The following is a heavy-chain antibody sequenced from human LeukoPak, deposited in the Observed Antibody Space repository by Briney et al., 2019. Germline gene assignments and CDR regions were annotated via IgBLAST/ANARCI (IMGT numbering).Heavy chain of an antibody. CDR2: ISGSGGNT. Sequence: PGGSLRLSCAASRFTFSSYAMSWVRQAAGKGLEWVSTISGSGGNTYYADSVKGRFTVSRDNSKSTLSLQMKSLRAEDTAIYYCAKSGSYQSGAFDYWGQGTLVTVSS. V-gene: IGHV3-23*01. J-gene: IGHJ4*02. CDR1: RFTFSSYA. CDR3: AKSGSYQSGAFDY. D-gene: IGHD1-26*01.